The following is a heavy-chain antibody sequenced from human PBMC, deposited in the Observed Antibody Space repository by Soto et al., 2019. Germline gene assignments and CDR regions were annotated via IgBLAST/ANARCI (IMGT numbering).Heavy chain of an antibody. CDR1: GFTFSSYG. V-gene: IGHV3-30*18. CDR3: AKAFKKYQLLGYYFDY. J-gene: IGHJ4*02. CDR2: ISYDGSNK. Sequence: QVQLVESGGGVVQPGRSLRLSCAASGFTFSSYGMHWVRQAPGKGLEWVAVISYDGSNKYYADSVKGRFTISRDNSKNTLYLQMNSLRAEDTAVYYCAKAFKKYQLLGYYFDYWGQGTLVTVSS. D-gene: IGHD2-2*01.